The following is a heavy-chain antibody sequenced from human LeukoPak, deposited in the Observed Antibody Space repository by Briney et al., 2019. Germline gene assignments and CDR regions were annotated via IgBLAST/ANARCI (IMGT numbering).Heavy chain of an antibody. CDR1: GFTFSDYY. D-gene: IGHD6-13*01. V-gene: IGHV3-11*06. Sequence: GGSLRLSCVASGFTFSDYYMSWVRQAPGKGLEWVSYISSSSDYTNYADSVRGRFTISRDNAKNSLYLQMNSLRAEDTAVYYCARPPYSSSWDPGWFDPWGQGTLITVSS. CDR2: ISSSSDYT. J-gene: IGHJ5*02. CDR3: ARPPYSSSWDPGWFDP.